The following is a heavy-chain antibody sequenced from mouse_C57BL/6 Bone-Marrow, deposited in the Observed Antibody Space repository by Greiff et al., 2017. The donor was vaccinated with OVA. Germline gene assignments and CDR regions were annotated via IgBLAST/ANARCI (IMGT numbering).Heavy chain of an antibody. CDR3: ASRCDV. CDR1: GFTFSDYY. Sequence: EVNLVESGGGLVQPGGSLKLSCAASGFTFSDYYMYWVRQTPEKRLEWVAYISNGGGSTYYPDTVKGRFTISRDNAKNTLYLQMSRLKSEDTAMYYCASRCDVWGTGTTVTVSS. J-gene: IGHJ1*03. CDR2: ISNGGGST. V-gene: IGHV5-12*01.